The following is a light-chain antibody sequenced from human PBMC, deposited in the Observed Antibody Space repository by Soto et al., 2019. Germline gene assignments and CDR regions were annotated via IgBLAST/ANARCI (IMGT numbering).Light chain of an antibody. CDR1: QSVTSSY. J-gene: IGKJ1*01. V-gene: IGKV3-20*01. Sequence: EIVLTQSPGTLSLSPGERATLSCRASQSVTSSYLAWYQQKPGQAPRVLIYGASSRATGIPDRFSGSGSGTDFTLTISRLGREDAAMLYCQLYGTTRWTFGRGTKVEIK. CDR3: QLYGTTRWT. CDR2: GAS.